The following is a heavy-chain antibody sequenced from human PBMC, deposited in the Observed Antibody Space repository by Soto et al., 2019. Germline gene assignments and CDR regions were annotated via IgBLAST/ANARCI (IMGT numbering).Heavy chain of an antibody. D-gene: IGHD6-6*01. CDR3: ASPFEYSSSRYYGMDV. CDR1: GYTFTSYY. CDR2: INPGGGST. Sequence: GASVKVSCKASGYTFTSYYMHWVRQAPGQGLEWMGLINPGGGSTSYAQKFQGRVTMTRDTSTSTVYMEVSSLRSEDTAVYYCASPFEYSSSRYYGMDVWGHGTTVTVSS. J-gene: IGHJ6*02. V-gene: IGHV1-46*01.